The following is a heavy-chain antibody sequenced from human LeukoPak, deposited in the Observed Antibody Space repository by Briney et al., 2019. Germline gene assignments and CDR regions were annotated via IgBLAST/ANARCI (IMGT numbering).Heavy chain of an antibody. V-gene: IGHV1-18*01. CDR2: ISAYDGHT. Sequence: GASVKVSCKASSYAFTNSGISWVRQPPGQGRDWMGWISAYDGHTKYAQKCQGRVTMTTDTSTSTAYMELRSLRSDDTAVYYCAREKDLWAVAGTFDYWGQGALVTVSS. CDR1: SYAFTNSG. CDR3: AREKDLWAVAGTFDY. D-gene: IGHD6-19*01. J-gene: IGHJ4*02.